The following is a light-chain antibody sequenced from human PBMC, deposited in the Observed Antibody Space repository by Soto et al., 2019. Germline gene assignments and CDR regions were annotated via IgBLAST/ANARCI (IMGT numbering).Light chain of an antibody. Sequence: EFVMRQSPATLSVSPLEGATLSFRASQGIGDTLAWYQHKPGQTPRLLIYDTSTRATGVPARFSGSRSGTEFTLTINSLQSEDFAVYYCQRYNNWPLTFGGGTKVDIK. V-gene: IGKV3-15*01. J-gene: IGKJ4*01. CDR3: QRYNNWPLT. CDR2: DTS. CDR1: QGIGDT.